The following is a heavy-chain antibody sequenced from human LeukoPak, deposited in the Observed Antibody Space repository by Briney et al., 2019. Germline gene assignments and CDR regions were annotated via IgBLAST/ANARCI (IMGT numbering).Heavy chain of an antibody. J-gene: IGHJ4*02. V-gene: IGHV3-23*01. Sequence: GGSLRLSCAASGFTFSSYAMSWVRQAPGKGLEWVSAISGSGGSTYYADSVKGRFTISRDNSKNTLYLQMNSLRAEDTAVYYCAKDPTYCSSTSCPTHFDYWGQGTLVTVSS. CDR2: ISGSGGST. D-gene: IGHD2-2*01. CDR3: AKDPTYCSSTSCPTHFDY. CDR1: GFTFSSYA.